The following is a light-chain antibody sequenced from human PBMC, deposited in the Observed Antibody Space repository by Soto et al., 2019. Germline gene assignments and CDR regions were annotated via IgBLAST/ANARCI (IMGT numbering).Light chain of an antibody. V-gene: IGKV3-15*01. CDR1: QSVSNR. CDR3: QQRSNWPPWT. J-gene: IGKJ1*01. Sequence: EIVMTQSPATLSVSPGERATLSCRASQSVSNRLAWFQQKPGQAPRLLIYFASTRATGIPARFSGSGSGTEFTLTISSLQSEDFAVYYCQQRSNWPPWTFGQGTKVEIK. CDR2: FAS.